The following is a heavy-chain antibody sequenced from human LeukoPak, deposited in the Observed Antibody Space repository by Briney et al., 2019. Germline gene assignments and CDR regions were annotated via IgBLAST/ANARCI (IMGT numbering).Heavy chain of an antibody. D-gene: IGHD3-22*01. J-gene: IGHJ4*02. CDR1: GFTFSSHG. Sequence: GGTLRLSCAASGFTFSSHGMNWVRQAPGKGLEWVSGISPNGVITYYADSVKGRFTISRDNSKNTLYLQMNSLRAEDTAVYYCAKDRSYYDSSGYIYYFDYWGQGTLVTVSS. CDR3: AKDRSYYDSSGYIYYFDY. V-gene: IGHV3-23*01. CDR2: ISPNGVIT.